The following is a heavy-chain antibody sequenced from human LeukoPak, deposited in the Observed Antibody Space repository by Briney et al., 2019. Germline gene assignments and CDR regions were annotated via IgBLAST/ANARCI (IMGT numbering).Heavy chain of an antibody. D-gene: IGHD3-3*01. V-gene: IGHV3-11*01. Sequence: GGSLRLSCAASGFTFSDYYMSWIRRAPGKGLEWVSYISSSGSTIYYADSVKGRFTISRDNAKNSLYLQMNSLRAEDTALYYCARNDFWSGYYVIDWGQGTLVTVSS. CDR3: ARNDFWSGYYVID. CDR1: GFTFSDYY. J-gene: IGHJ4*02. CDR2: ISSSGSTI.